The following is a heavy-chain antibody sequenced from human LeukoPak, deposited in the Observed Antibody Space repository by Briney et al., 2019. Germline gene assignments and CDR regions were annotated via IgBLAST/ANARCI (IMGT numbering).Heavy chain of an antibody. CDR3: AREGMYYDILTGDYGMDV. CDR1: GFTFSSYG. Sequence: GGSLRLSCAAPGFTFSSYGMHWVRQAPGKGLEWVAVIWYDGSNKYYADSVKGRFTISRDNSKNTLYLQMNSLRAEDTAVYYCAREGMYYDILTGDYGMDVWGQGTTVTVSS. D-gene: IGHD3-9*01. V-gene: IGHV3-33*01. J-gene: IGHJ6*02. CDR2: IWYDGSNK.